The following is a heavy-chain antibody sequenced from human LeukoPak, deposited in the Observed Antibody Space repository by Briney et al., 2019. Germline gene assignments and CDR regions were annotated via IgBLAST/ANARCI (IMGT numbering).Heavy chain of an antibody. CDR3: ARLFPRNYYDSSGYYVRWFDP. CDR1: GGSIKPYY. CDR2: IYHTGPT. Sequence: SETLSLTCTVSGGSIKPYYWNWIRQSPGKGLQWIGYIYHTGPTNYNPSLKSRVTISVDTSKNQFSLKLSSVTAADTAVYYCARLFPRNYYDSSGYYVRWFDPWGQGTLVTVSS. D-gene: IGHD3-22*01. J-gene: IGHJ5*02. V-gene: IGHV4-59*08.